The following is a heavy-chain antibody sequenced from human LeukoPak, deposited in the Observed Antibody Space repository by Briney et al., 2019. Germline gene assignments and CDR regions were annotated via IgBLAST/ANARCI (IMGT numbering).Heavy chain of an antibody. D-gene: IGHD3-3*01. CDR1: GFTFSSYS. J-gene: IGHJ4*02. Sequence: PGGSLRLSCAASGFTFSSYSMNWVRQAPGKGLEWVSSISSSSSYIYYADSVKGRFTVSRDNAKNSLYLQMNSLRAEDTAVYYCARDAGPSITIFGVVIRGREGYYFDYWGQGTLVTVS. CDR2: ISSSSSYI. CDR3: ARDAGPSITIFGVVIRGREGYYFDY. V-gene: IGHV3-21*01.